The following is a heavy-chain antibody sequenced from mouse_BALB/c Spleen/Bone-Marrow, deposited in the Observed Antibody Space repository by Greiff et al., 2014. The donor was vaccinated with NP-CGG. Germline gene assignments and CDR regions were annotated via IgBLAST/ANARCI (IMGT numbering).Heavy chain of an antibody. D-gene: IGHD1-1*01. V-gene: IGHV14-3*02. CDR3: ARIYYYGRGYFDY. Sequence: EVQLQQSGAELVKPGASVKLSCTASGFNIKDTYMHWVKQRPEQGLEWIGRIDPANGNTKYDLKFQGKATITADTSSNTAYLQLSSLTSEDTAVYYCARIYYYGRGYFDYWGQGTTLTVSS. J-gene: IGHJ2*01. CDR2: IDPANGNT. CDR1: GFNIKDTY.